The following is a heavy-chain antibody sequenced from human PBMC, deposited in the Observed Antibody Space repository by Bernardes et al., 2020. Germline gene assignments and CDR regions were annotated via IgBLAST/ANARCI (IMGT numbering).Heavy chain of an antibody. Sequence: SETLSLTCTVSGGSIGSGGYYWSWILQHPGKGLEWIGNIYYSGNTYYNPSLKSRVTISVDTSKNQFSLKLSSVTAADTAVYYCARDLGRVCSGGSCYYYGLDVWGQGTTVTVS. D-gene: IGHD2-15*01. J-gene: IGHJ6*02. V-gene: IGHV4-31*03. CDR3: ARDLGRVCSGGSCYYYGLDV. CDR1: GGSIGSGGYY. CDR2: IYYSGNT.